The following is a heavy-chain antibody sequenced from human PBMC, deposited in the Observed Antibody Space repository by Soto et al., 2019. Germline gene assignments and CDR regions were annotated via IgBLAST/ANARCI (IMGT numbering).Heavy chain of an antibody. CDR3: AKRMTRLNTYCYPYNMGV. Sequence: VGSLRLSCVASGFAFRNYVMSWVRQTPGKGLEWVSTISGSGDSTFYSDSVKGRCSISRDNSKNTLSQQLNSLRADHTAVYYFAKRMTRLNTYCYPYNMGVRGQATMVTVSS. J-gene: IGHJ6*03. CDR2: ISGSGDST. D-gene: IGHD2-21*01. V-gene: IGHV3-23*01. CDR1: GFAFRNYV.